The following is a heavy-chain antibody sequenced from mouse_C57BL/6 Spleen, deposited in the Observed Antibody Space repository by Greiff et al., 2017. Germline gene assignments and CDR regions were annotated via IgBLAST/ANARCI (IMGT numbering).Heavy chain of an antibody. D-gene: IGHD2-14*01. Sequence: EVHLVESGVGLVKPGGSLKLSCAVSGFTFSSYALSWVRQTPEKRLEWVAYISSGGDYIYYADTVKGRFTISRDNARKTLYLQMSSLKSEDTAMYYCTRDRDAWFAYWGQGTLVTVSA. J-gene: IGHJ3*01. CDR1: GFTFSSYA. V-gene: IGHV5-9-1*02. CDR3: TRDRDAWFAY. CDR2: ISSGGDYI.